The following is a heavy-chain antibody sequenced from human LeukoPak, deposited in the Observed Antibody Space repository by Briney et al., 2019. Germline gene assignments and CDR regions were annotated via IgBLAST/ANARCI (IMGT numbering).Heavy chain of an antibody. D-gene: IGHD3-3*01. V-gene: IGHV3-23*01. Sequence: GGSLRLSCAASGFTFSSYAMSWVRQAPGKGLEWVSAISGSGGSTYYADSVKGRFTISRDNSKNTLYPQMNSLRAEDTAVYYCAKQYSDVWSGQDFWGQGTLVIVSS. CDR2: ISGSGGST. J-gene: IGHJ4*02. CDR3: AKQYSDVWSGQDF. CDR1: GFTFSSYA.